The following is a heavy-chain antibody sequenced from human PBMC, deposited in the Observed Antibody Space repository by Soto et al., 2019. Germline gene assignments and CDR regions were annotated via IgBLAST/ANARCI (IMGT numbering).Heavy chain of an antibody. J-gene: IGHJ4*02. D-gene: IGHD3-22*01. CDR3: ASGAAFYYDTSRY. CDR1: GFNFNIHA. V-gene: IGHV3-30-3*01. CDR2: MSPGGNSQ. Sequence: PGGSLRLSCAAPGFNFNIHALHWIRQAPGEGLEWVAVMSPGGNSQYYADSVKGRFTISRDTSKSTLYLQMTSLRPEYTAVYYCASGAAFYYDTSRYWGQGTLVTVSS.